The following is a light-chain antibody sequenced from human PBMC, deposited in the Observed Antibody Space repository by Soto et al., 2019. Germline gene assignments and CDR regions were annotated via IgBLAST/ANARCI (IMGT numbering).Light chain of an antibody. CDR2: GAS. CDR1: QSITSN. V-gene: IGKV3-15*01. CDR3: QEFHNWPLLT. J-gene: IGKJ3*01. Sequence: EIVMTQSPATLSVSPGERATLSCRASQSITSNLAWYQQKPGQAPRLLIYGASTRATGVPARFSGSGSGTEFTLTISSLQSEDLAIYYCQEFHNWPLLTFGPGTEVEIK.